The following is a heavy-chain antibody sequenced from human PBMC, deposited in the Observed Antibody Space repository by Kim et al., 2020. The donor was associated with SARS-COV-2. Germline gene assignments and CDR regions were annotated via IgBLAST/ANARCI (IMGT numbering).Heavy chain of an antibody. J-gene: IGHJ4*02. CDR1: GGSFSGYY. V-gene: IGHV4-34*01. CDR2: INHSGRT. D-gene: IGHD3-10*01. CDR3: ARRLSNTSGWGSHYCDL. Sequence: SETLSLTCAVYGGSFSGYYWSWIRQPPGKGLEWIGEINHSGRTNYNPSLKSLVTISVDTSKNPFSLKLTSVTAPDTAVYFCARRLSNTSGWGSHYCDLWGQGILVTVSS.